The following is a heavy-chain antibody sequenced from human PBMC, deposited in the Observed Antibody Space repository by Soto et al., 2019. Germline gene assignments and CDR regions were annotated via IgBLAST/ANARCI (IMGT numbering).Heavy chain of an antibody. Sequence: GGSLRLSCAASGFTFDSYAMSWVRQAPGKGLEWVSGLSGSGGIAYYADSAKGRFTISRDNSNNMVYLEMSSLRVEDTAIYYCAKDAKGASAPYFFDDWGQGIQVTVSS. J-gene: IGHJ4*02. CDR2: LSGSGGIA. D-gene: IGHD6-13*01. V-gene: IGHV3-23*01. CDR1: GFTFDSYA. CDR3: AKDAKGASAPYFFDD.